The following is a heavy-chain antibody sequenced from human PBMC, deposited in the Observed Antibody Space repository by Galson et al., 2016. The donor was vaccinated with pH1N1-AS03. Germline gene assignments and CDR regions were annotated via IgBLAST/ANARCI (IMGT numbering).Heavy chain of an antibody. Sequence: SLRLSCAASGFIFSTYAMTWVRQAPGKGLEWVSTISASGGSTFYADSVKGRFTISRDNSKNTLYLQMNSLRAEDAAVYYCAKDLTAVAGKWFDWFDPWGQGTLVTVSS. V-gene: IGHV3-23*01. D-gene: IGHD6-19*01. J-gene: IGHJ5*02. CDR1: GFIFSTYA. CDR3: AKDLTAVAGKWFDWFDP. CDR2: ISASGGST.